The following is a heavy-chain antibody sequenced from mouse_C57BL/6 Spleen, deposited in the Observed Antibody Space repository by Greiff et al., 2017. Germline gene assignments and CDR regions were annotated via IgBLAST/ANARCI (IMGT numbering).Heavy chain of an antibody. CDR3: AREGDYGSSYVDFDV. V-gene: IGHV1-82*01. CDR2: IYPGDGDT. CDR1: GYAFSSSW. D-gene: IGHD1-1*01. J-gene: IGHJ1*03. Sequence: QVQLQQSGPELVKPGASVKISCKASGYAFSSSWMNWVKQRPGKGLEWIGRIYPGDGDTNYNGKFKGKATLTADKSSSTAYMQLSSLTSEDSAVYYCAREGDYGSSYVDFDVWGTGTTVTVSS.